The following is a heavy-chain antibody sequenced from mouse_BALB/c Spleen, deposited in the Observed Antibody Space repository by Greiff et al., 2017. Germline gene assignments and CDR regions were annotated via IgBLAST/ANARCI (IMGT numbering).Heavy chain of an antibody. Sequence: EVKLVESGGGLVKPGGSLKLSCAASGFTFSDYYMYWVRQTPEKRLEWVATISDGGSYTYYPDSVKGRFTISRDNAKNNLYLQMSSLKSEDTAMYYCARGGNPYWYFDVWGAGTTVTVSS. J-gene: IGHJ1*01. CDR3: ARGGNPYWYFDV. CDR2: ISDGGSYT. D-gene: IGHD2-1*01. CDR1: GFTFSDYY. V-gene: IGHV5-4*02.